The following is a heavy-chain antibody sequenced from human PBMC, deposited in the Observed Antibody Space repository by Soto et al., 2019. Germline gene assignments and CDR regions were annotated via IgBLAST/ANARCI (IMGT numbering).Heavy chain of an antibody. V-gene: IGHV1-2*02. CDR3: ARGISITMIVVVINDY. CDR1: GYTFTGYY. CDR2: INPNSGGT. J-gene: IGHJ4*02. D-gene: IGHD3-22*01. Sequence: ASVKVSCKASGYTFTGYYMHWLRQSAGQGLEWMGWINPNSGGTNYAQKFQGRVTMTRDTSISTAYMELSRLRSDDTAVYYCARGISITMIVVVINDYWGQGTLVTVSS.